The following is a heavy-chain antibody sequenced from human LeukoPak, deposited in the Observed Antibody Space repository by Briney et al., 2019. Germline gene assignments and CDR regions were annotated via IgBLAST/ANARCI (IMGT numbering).Heavy chain of an antibody. CDR3: ARGQSNFWSGYPPHFVY. Sequence: SETLSLTCAVYGGSFSGYYSSWIRQPPGKGLEWIGEINHSGSTNYNPSLKSRVTIAVDTSKNQFSLKLSSVAAADTAVYYCARGQSNFWSGYPPHFVYWGEGALVGVSS. J-gene: IGHJ4*02. CDR1: GGSFSGYY. D-gene: IGHD3-3*01. CDR2: INHSGST. V-gene: IGHV4-34*01.